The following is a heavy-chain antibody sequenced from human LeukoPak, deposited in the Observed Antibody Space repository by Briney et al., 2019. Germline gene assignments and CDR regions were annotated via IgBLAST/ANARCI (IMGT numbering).Heavy chain of an antibody. CDR3: ARASLRSSPFPSDY. D-gene: IGHD4-17*01. CDR2: IKQDGSEK. J-gene: IGHJ4*02. CDR1: GFTFSSYW. Sequence: PGGSLRLSCAASGFTFSSYWMSWVRQAPGKGLEWVANIKQDGSEKYYVDSVKGRFTISRDNSKNTLYLQMNSLRAEDTAVYYCARASLRSSPFPSDYWGQGTRVTVSS. V-gene: IGHV3-7*03.